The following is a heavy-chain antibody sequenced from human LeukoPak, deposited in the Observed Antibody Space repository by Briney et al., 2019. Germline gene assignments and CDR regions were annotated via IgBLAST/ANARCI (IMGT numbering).Heavy chain of an antibody. V-gene: IGHV3-23*01. Sequence: GGSLRLSCAASGFTFSSYGMSWVRQAPGKGLEWVSAISGSGGSTYYADSVKGRFTISRDNAKNSLYLQMNSLRAEDTALYYCATHSSSSWYHYFDYWGQGTLVTVSS. CDR3: ATHSSSSWYHYFDY. D-gene: IGHD6-13*01. CDR1: GFTFSSYG. CDR2: ISGSGGST. J-gene: IGHJ4*02.